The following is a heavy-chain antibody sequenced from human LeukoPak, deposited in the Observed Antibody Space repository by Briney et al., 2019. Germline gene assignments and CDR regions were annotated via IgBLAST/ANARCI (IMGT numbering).Heavy chain of an antibody. D-gene: IGHD3-16*02. CDR1: GGSISSSSYY. Sequence: SETLSLTCTVSGGSISSSSYYWGWLRQPPGKGLEWIGSIYYSGSTYYNPSLKSRVTISVDTSKNQFSLKLSSVTAADTAVYYCARAPMITFGGVIVTPREYYFDYWGQGTLVTVSS. CDR2: IYYSGST. CDR3: ARAPMITFGGVIVTPREYYFDY. J-gene: IGHJ4*02. V-gene: IGHV4-39*01.